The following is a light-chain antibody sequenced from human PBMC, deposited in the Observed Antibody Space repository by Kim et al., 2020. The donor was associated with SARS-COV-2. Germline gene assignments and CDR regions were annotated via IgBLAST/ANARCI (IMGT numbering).Light chain of an antibody. CDR3: QTWDTGTVV. V-gene: IGLV4-69*01. CDR1: RGHSSYA. CDR2: LNSDGSH. J-gene: IGLJ2*01. Sequence: QLVLTQSPSASASLGASVRLTCTLSRGHSSYAIAWHQQQPEKGPRYLMKLNSDGSHNRGDGIPDRFSGSSSGAERYLTISSLQSEDEADYYCQTWDTGTVVFGGGTQLTVL.